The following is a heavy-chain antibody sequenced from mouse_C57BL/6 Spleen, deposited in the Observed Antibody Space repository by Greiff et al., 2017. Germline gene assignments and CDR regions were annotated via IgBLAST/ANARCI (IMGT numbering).Heavy chain of an antibody. V-gene: IGHV5-16*01. CDR1: GFTFSDYY. Sequence: EVNVVESEGGLVQPGSSMKLSCTASGFTFSDYYMAWVRQVPEKGLEWVANINYDGSSTYYLDSLKSRFIISRDNAKNILYLQMSSLKSEDTATYYCARGIYFDYWGQGTTLTVSS. J-gene: IGHJ2*01. CDR2: INYDGSST. CDR3: ARGIYFDY.